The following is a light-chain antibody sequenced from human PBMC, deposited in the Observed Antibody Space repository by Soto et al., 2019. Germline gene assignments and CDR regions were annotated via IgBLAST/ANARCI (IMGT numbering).Light chain of an antibody. Sequence: DTQMTQSPSALSASVGDRVTITCRASQIIDNWLAWYQQKAGKAPKLLIYKASNLQSGVPPRFSGSGYGTEFTLTISNLQPEDSATYYCQEYNSHFGGGTKVEIK. J-gene: IGKJ4*01. CDR2: KAS. CDR3: QEYNSH. V-gene: IGKV1-5*03. CDR1: QIIDNW.